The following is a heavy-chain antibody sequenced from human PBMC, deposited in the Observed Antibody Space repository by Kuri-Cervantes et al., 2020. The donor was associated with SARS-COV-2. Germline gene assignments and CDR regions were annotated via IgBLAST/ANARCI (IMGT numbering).Heavy chain of an antibody. Sequence: GESLKISFKGSGYSFTSYWIGWVRQMPGKGLEWMGIIYPGDSDTRYSPSFQGQVTISADKSISTAYLQWSSLKASDTATYYCARQSRGATATVTTDYYYYGMDVWGQGTTVTVSS. V-gene: IGHV5-51*01. CDR1: GYSFTSYW. CDR2: IYPGDSDT. D-gene: IGHD4-17*01. J-gene: IGHJ6*02. CDR3: ARQSRGATATVTTDYYYYGMDV.